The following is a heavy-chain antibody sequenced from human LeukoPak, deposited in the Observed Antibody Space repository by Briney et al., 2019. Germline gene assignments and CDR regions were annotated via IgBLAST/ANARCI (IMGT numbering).Heavy chain of an antibody. Sequence: GGSLRLSCAASGFTFSGSAMHWVRQASGKGLEWVGRIRSKANSYAPAYPASVKGRFTISRDNTKNALYLQMSSLRAEDTALYYCAKDITYSSSLSGFDPWGQGTLVTVSS. CDR1: GFTFSGSA. J-gene: IGHJ5*02. CDR3: AKDITYSSSLSGFDP. V-gene: IGHV3-73*01. CDR2: IRSKANSYAP. D-gene: IGHD6-13*01.